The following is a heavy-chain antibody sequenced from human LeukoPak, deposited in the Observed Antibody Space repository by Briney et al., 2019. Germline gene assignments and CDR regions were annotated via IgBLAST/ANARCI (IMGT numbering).Heavy chain of an antibody. D-gene: IGHD2-2*01. CDR2: IIPMFATA. J-gene: IGHJ4*02. Sequence: SVKVSCKASGGTFGSYAISWVRQAPGQGLEWMGGIIPMFATANYAQKFQGRVTITTDESTSTAYMELSSLRSEDTALYYCARSYCSSNSCYRSPFDYWGQGTLVTVSS. CDR1: GGTFGSYA. V-gene: IGHV1-69*05. CDR3: ARSYCSSNSCYRSPFDY.